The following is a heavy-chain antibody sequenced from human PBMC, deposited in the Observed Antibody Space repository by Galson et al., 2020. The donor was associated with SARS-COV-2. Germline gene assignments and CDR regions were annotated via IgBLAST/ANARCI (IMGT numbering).Heavy chain of an antibody. J-gene: IGHJ5*02. Sequence: ASVKVSCKVSGYTLTELSMHWVRQAPGKGLEWMGGFDPEDGETIYAQKFQGRVTMTEDTSTDTAYMELSSLRSEDTAVYYCATSGSIAAAGWVDPWGQGTLVTVSS. V-gene: IGHV1-24*01. CDR3: ATSGSIAAAGWVDP. CDR1: GYTLTELS. CDR2: FDPEDGET. D-gene: IGHD6-13*01.